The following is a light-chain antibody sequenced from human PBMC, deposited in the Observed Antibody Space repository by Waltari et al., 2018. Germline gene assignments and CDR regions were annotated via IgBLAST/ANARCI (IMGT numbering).Light chain of an antibody. CDR2: DVT. V-gene: IGLV2-11*01. CDR3: CSYAGTYFWV. Sequence: QSALTQPRSVSGSPGQSVTISCSGTSSDVGVYDFISWYQPHPGKTPKRMIYDVTKRPPGVPDLFSGSKSGNTASLTISGLQAEDEADYYCCSYAGTYFWVFGGGTKLTVL. J-gene: IGLJ3*02. CDR1: SSDVGVYDF.